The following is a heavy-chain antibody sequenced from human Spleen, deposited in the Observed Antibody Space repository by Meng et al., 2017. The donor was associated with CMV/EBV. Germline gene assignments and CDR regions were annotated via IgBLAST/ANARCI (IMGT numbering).Heavy chain of an antibody. CDR3: AKDAARQYYDSSGYYFDY. D-gene: IGHD3-22*01. V-gene: IGHV3-48*03. CDR2: ISSSGNTK. CDR1: GFTFSGHE. Sequence: GGSLRLSCAASGFTFSGHEMNWVRLAPGKGLEWVSYISSSGNTKYYADSVKGRFTISRDNAKSSLYLQMNSMRVEDTAVYFCAKDAARQYYDSSGYYFDYWGLGTLVTVSS. J-gene: IGHJ4*02.